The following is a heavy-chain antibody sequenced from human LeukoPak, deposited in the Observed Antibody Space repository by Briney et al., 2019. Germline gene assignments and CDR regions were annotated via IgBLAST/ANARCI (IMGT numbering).Heavy chain of an antibody. D-gene: IGHD3-22*01. CDR2: IYYSGST. V-gene: IGHV4-39*07. CDR3: ARDLAYYDSSGYTDAFDI. J-gene: IGHJ3*02. CDR1: GGSISSSSYY. Sequence: SETLSLTCTVSGGSISSSSYYWGWIRQPPGKGLEWIGSIYYSGSTYYNPSLKSRVTISVDTSKNQFSLKLSSVTAADTAVYYCARDLAYYDSSGYTDAFDIWGQGTMVTVSS.